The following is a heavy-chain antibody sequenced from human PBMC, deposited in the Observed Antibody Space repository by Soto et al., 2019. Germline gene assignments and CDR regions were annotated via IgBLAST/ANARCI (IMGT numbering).Heavy chain of an antibody. D-gene: IGHD4-17*01. CDR1: GFTFSSYS. J-gene: IGHJ4*02. Sequence: VQLVESGGGLVKPGGSLRLSCAASGFTFSSYSMNWVRQAPGKGLEWVSSISSSSSYIYYADSVKGRFTISRDNAKNSLYLQMNSLRAEDTAVYYCARSPPHGDYALFDYWGQGTLVTVSS. V-gene: IGHV3-21*01. CDR3: ARSPPHGDYALFDY. CDR2: ISSSSSYI.